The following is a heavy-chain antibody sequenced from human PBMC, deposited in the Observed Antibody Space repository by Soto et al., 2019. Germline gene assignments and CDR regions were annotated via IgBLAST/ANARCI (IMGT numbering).Heavy chain of an antibody. CDR2: INPYNGNT. V-gene: IGHV1-18*01. CDR3: ARDTAMALPDA. J-gene: IGHJ4*02. D-gene: IGHD5-18*01. CDR1: GYTFTSYA. Sequence: QVQLVQSGTEVKKPGASVKVSCKASGYTFTSYAISWVRQAPGQGLEWMGWINPYNGNTNYAQKLQGRVTMTTDTSTSTAYMELRSLRSDDTAVYCCARDTAMALPDAWGQGTLVTVSS.